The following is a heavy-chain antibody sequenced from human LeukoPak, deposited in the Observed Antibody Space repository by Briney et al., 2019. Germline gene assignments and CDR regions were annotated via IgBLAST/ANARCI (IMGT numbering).Heavy chain of an antibody. J-gene: IGHJ5*02. D-gene: IGHD1-14*01. CDR1: GGSISSYY. CDR3: AKGGPEASAGLSWFDP. V-gene: IGHV4-59*01. Sequence: SETLSLTCTVSGGSISSYYWSWIRQPPWKGLERVGYTFYSGNAKYNPSLKSRVTISVDTSKNQFSLKLNSVTAADTAVYYCAKGGPEASAGLSWFDPWGQGTLVTVSS. CDR2: TFYSGNA.